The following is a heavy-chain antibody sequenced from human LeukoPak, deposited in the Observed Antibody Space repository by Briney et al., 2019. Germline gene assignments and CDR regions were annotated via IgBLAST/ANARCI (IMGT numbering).Heavy chain of an antibody. CDR1: GFTFSSYG. J-gene: IGHJ6*02. CDR2: VWYDGSNK. Sequence: PGGSLRLSCTASGFTFSSYGMHWLRQAPGKGLEWVAVVWYDGSNKYYADSVKGRFTISRDNSKNTLYLQMNSLRAEDTAVYYCARDQIGMDVWGQGTTVTVSS. CDR3: ARDQIGMDV. V-gene: IGHV3-33*01.